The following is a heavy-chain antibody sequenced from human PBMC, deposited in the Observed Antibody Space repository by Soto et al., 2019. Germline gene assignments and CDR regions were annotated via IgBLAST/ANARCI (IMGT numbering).Heavy chain of an antibody. CDR2: VDPNDSYR. CDR3: ARHKIDVYGAGAFDI. CDR1: GYSFTNYW. Sequence: EVQLVQSGAEVKKPGESLRISCKGSGYSFTNYWISWVRQMPGKGLAWVGRVDPNDSYRNYSPSFQGHITTSSDKSTSTAYLQWGSLKASDTAMYYCARHKIDVYGAGAFDIWGQGTMVTVSS. D-gene: IGHD2-8*01. J-gene: IGHJ3*02. V-gene: IGHV5-10-1*03.